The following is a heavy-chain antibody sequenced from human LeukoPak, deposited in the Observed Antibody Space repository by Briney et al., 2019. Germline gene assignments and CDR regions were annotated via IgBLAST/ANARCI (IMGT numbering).Heavy chain of an antibody. V-gene: IGHV3-21*01. D-gene: IGHD1-7*01. CDR2: ISSSSSYI. Sequence: GGSLRLSCAASGFTFSSYSMNWVRQAPGKGLEWVSSISSSSSYIYYADSVKGRFTISRDNAKNSLFLQMNSLRAEDTAVYYCARDQGWNYQWGDVWGKGTTFTVSS. J-gene: IGHJ6*04. CDR3: ARDQGWNYQWGDV. CDR1: GFTFSSYS.